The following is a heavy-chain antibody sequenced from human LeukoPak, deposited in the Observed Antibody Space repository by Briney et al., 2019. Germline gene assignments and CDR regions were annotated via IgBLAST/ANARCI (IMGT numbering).Heavy chain of an antibody. J-gene: IGHJ4*02. Sequence: SETLSLTSTVSGGSISSSSYYWGWIRQPPGKGLEWIGSIFYSGNSYYNPSLKSRVTISVDTSKNQFSLKLSSVTAADTAVYYCARDVVADTPNFDYWGQGTLVTVSS. CDR3: ARDVVADTPNFDY. CDR1: GGSISSSSYY. D-gene: IGHD2-2*02. CDR2: IFYSGNS. V-gene: IGHV4-39*07.